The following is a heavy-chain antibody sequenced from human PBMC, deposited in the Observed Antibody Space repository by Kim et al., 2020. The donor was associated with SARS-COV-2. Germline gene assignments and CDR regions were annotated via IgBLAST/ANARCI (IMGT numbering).Heavy chain of an antibody. CDR2: ISSSGSTI. D-gene: IGHD2-21*01. V-gene: IGHV3-48*03. Sequence: GGSLRLSCAASGFTFSSYEMNWVRQAPGKGLEWVSYISSSGSTIYYADSVKGRFTISRDNAKNSLYLQMNSLRAEDTAVYYCARGVVVGAPNWYGMDVWGQGTTVTVSS. J-gene: IGHJ6*02. CDR1: GFTFSSYE. CDR3: ARGVVVGAPNWYGMDV.